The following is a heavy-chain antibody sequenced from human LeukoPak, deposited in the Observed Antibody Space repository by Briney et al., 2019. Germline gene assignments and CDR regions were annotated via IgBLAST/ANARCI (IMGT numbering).Heavy chain of an antibody. D-gene: IGHD6-13*01. CDR2: VSHDGTGK. Sequence: GRSLRLSCAASGFTFSNYGMHWVRQAPGKGLQWVAVVSHDGTGKYYADSVKGRFTISRDNSKNTLYLQMNSLRAEDTAVYYCAKDLKWIIAGAGSYDNWGQGTLVTVSS. J-gene: IGHJ4*02. V-gene: IGHV3-30*18. CDR3: AKDLKWIIAGAGSYDN. CDR1: GFTFSNYG.